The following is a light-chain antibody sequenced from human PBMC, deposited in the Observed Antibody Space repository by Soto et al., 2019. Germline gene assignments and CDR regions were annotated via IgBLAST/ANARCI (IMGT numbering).Light chain of an antibody. CDR3: QQYGSSPPEKT. CDR1: QSVSSSY. V-gene: IGKV3-20*01. CDR2: GAS. J-gene: IGKJ1*01. Sequence: EIVLTQSPGTLSLSPGERATLSCRASQSVSSSYLAWYQQKPGQAPRLLIYGASSRATGIPDRFSGSGSGTDFTLTISRLEPEDFAVYYCQQYGSSPPEKTFGQGTRWIS.